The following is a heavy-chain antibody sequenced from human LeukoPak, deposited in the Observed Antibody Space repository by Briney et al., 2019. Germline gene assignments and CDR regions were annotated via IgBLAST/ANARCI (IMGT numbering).Heavy chain of an antibody. D-gene: IGHD2-2*01. Sequence: HAGGSLRLSCAASGFTFSSYEMNWVRQAPGKGLQWVSDISSSGTTIYYADSVKGRFTISRDNAKNSLYLQMNSLRAEDTAVYYCARKYCSTTSCLFDNWGQGTLVTVSS. V-gene: IGHV3-48*03. CDR2: ISSSGTTI. CDR1: GFTFSSYE. J-gene: IGHJ4*02. CDR3: ARKYCSTTSCLFDN.